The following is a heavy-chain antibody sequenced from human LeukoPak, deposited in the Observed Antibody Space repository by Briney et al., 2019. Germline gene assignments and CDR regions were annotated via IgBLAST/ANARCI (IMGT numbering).Heavy chain of an antibody. J-gene: IGHJ4*02. CDR3: AKTTTGYSSGRFPGWPVDY. CDR1: GFTFSNYA. V-gene: IGHV3-23*01. Sequence: GGSLRLSCAASGFTFSNYAMYWVRQAPGKGLEWVSGIFGSGGSTHYADSVKGRFTISRDNSKNTVYLQMNSLRAEDTAVYYCAKTTTGYSSGRFPGWPVDYWGQGTLVTVSS. D-gene: IGHD6-19*01. CDR2: IFGSGGST.